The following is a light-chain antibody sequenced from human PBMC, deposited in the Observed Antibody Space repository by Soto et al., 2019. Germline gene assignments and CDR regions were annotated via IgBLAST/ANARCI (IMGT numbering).Light chain of an antibody. V-gene: IGKV2D-29*01. Sequence: DIVMTQTPLSLPVTPGQPASISCKSSQSLLHSDGKSYLYWYLHKPGQPPQLLIYEASNRFSGVPDRFSGSGSGTDFTLEISRVEAEDVGVYYCMQSIQKQITFGPGTKVDIK. CDR3: MQSIQKQIT. CDR2: EAS. J-gene: IGKJ3*01. CDR1: QSLLHSDGKSY.